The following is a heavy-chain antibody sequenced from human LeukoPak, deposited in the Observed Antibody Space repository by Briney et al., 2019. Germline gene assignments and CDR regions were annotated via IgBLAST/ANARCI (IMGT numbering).Heavy chain of an antibody. CDR3: ARAQLWYTFDY. CDR2: IYTSGST. V-gene: IGHV4-4*07. D-gene: IGHD3-10*01. J-gene: IGHJ4*02. CDR1: GGSISSYY. Sequence: PSETLSLTCTVSGGSISSYYWIWIRQPAGKGLEWIGRIYTSGSTNYKPSLKSRVTISLDTSKNQFSLRLSSVTAADTAVYYCARAQLWYTFDYWGQGTLVTVSA.